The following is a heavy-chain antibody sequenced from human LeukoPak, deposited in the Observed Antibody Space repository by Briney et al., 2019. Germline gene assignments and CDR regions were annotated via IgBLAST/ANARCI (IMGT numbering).Heavy chain of an antibody. CDR2: INWIGGST. V-gene: IGHV3-20*04. D-gene: IGHD2-15*01. CDR3: ARERGGSGRTSYPDY. J-gene: IGHJ4*02. Sequence: PGGSLRLSCAASGFSFDDYGMSWVRQAPGKGLEWVSGINWIGGSTGYADSVKGRFTISRDNAKNSLYPKMNSLRAEDTALYYCARERGGSGRTSYPDYWGQGTLVTVSS. CDR1: GFSFDDYG.